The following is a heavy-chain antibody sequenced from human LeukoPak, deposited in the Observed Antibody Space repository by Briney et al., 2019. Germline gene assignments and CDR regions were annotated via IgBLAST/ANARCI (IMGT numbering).Heavy chain of an antibody. CDR2: IYTSGST. J-gene: IGHJ6*03. D-gene: IGHD3-3*01. CDR1: GGSISSGSYY. Sequence: SETLSLTCTVSGGSISSGSYYWRWIRQPAGTGLEWIGRIYTSGSTNYNPSLKSRVTISVDTSKNQFSLKLSSVTAADTAVYYCARDLGSSWSGYYYMDVWGKGTTVTVSS. V-gene: IGHV4-61*02. CDR3: ARDLGSSWSGYYYMDV.